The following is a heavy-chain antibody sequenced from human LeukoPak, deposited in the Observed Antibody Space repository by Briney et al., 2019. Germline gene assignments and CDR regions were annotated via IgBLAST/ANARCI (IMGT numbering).Heavy chain of an antibody. CDR1: GVSTSSHFY. J-gene: IGHJ4*02. Sequence: PSETLSLTCTVSGVSTSSHFYWGWIRQPPGKGLEWIGSMYYSGSTYYNPSLNSRLTISVDTSKNQFSLKLSSVAAADTAVYYCARLRTTYYYGSGSYYKFTLSHHYFDYWGQGTLVTVSS. CDR2: MYYSGST. D-gene: IGHD3-10*01. CDR3: ARLRTTYYYGSGSYYKFTLSHHYFDY. V-gene: IGHV4-39*07.